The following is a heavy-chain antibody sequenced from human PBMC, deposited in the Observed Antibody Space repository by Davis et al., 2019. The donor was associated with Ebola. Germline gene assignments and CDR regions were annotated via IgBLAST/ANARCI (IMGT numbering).Heavy chain of an antibody. CDR3: ARLFTIFGVVGDWFDP. V-gene: IGHV4-34*01. J-gene: IGHJ5*02. Sequence: SETLSLTCAVYGGSFSGYYWSWIRQPPGKGLEWIGEINHSGSTNYNPSLKSRVTLSVDTSKNQLSLKLSSVTAADTAVYYCARLFTIFGVVGDWFDPWGQGTLVTVSS. D-gene: IGHD3-3*01. CDR2: INHSGST. CDR1: GGSFSGYY.